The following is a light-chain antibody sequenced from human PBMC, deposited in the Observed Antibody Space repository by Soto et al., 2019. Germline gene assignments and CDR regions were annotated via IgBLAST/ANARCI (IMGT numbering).Light chain of an antibody. V-gene: IGKV1-39*01. CDR1: QSISSY. J-gene: IGKJ4*01. CDR3: QQYISFPLS. CDR2: AAS. Sequence: DIQMTQSPSSLSASVGDRVTITCRASQSISSYLNWYQQKPGKAPKLLIYAASSLQSGVPSRFSGSGSGTDFTLTISSLQPEDFATYYCQQYISFPLSLGGGTKVEL.